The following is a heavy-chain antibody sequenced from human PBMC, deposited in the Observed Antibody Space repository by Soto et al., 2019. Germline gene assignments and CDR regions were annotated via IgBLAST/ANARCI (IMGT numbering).Heavy chain of an antibody. CDR1: GFTFSSFG. Sequence: QVQLVESGGGVVQPGRSVRLSCAASGFTFSSFGMHWVRQAPGKGLEWVAIISYDGSNRYYGDSVKGRITISRDNSKNTVYLEMNSLRVEDTAVYYCAKGGVPAGMPGYYYMDVWGKGIEVNISS. J-gene: IGHJ6*03. V-gene: IGHV3-30*18. CDR2: ISYDGSNR. D-gene: IGHD2-2*01. CDR3: AKGGVPAGMPGYYYMDV.